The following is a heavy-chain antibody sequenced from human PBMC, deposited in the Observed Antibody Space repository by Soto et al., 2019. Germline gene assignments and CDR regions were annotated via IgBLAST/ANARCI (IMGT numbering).Heavy chain of an antibody. CDR1: GGSISSYY. CDR3: ARLLHYYYMDV. V-gene: IGHV4-59*08. CDR2: IYYSGST. J-gene: IGHJ6*03. Sequence: SETLSLTCTVSGGSISSYYWSWIRQPPGKGLEWIGYIYYSGSTNYNPSLKSRVTISVDTSKNQFSLKLSSVTAADTAVYYCARLLHYYYMDVWGKETTVTVSS.